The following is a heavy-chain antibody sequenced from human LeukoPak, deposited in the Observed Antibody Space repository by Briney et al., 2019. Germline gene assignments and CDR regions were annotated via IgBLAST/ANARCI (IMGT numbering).Heavy chain of an antibody. D-gene: IGHD2-21*02. Sequence: GGSLRLSCEASGFTVGRNYMSWVRQAPGKGLEWVSVIYSGGSTYYADSVKGRFTISRDNSKNTLYLQMNSLRAEDTAVYYCARAPYCGGDCYSGWYFDLWGRGTLVTVSS. CDR2: IYSGGST. J-gene: IGHJ2*01. V-gene: IGHV3-53*01. CDR3: ARAPYCGGDCYSGWYFDL. CDR1: GFTVGRNY.